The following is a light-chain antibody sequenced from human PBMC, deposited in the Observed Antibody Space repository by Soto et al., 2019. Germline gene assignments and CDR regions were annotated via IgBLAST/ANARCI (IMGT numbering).Light chain of an antibody. CDR1: QSVSSY. Sequence: EIVLTQSPATLSLSPGERATLSCRASQSVSSYLAWYQQKPAQAPRLLIYDASNRATGIPARFSGSGSGTDFTLTISSLESEDFAVYYCQQRSKTFGQGTKVEIK. CDR2: DAS. J-gene: IGKJ1*01. CDR3: QQRSKT. V-gene: IGKV3-11*01.